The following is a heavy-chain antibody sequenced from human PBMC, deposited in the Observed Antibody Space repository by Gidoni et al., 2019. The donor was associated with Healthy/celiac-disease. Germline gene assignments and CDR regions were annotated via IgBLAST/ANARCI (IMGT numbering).Heavy chain of an antibody. Sequence: QVQLQQWGAGLLKPSETLSLTCAVYGVSFSGYYWSWIRQPPGKGLEWIGEINHSGRTNYNPSLKSRVTISVDTSKNQFSLKLSSVTAADTAVYYCASTTSQYYFDYWGQGTLVTVSS. J-gene: IGHJ4*02. V-gene: IGHV4-34*01. CDR2: INHSGRT. CDR3: ASTTSQYYFDY. D-gene: IGHD4-17*01. CDR1: GVSFSGYY.